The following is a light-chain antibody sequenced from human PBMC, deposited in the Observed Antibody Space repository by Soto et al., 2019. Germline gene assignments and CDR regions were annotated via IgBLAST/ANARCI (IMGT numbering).Light chain of an antibody. V-gene: IGKV3-11*01. J-gene: IGKJ4*01. CDR3: QLRNFWRT. CDR2: ATS. Sequence: IVLTQSPSSLSLSPGERATLSCRASQSVTRFLAWYQQIPGQAPRLLICATSNRAAGIPARFSGSGSGTVFPRISSMLQADYFADYYRQLRNFWRTFGGGTKVDIK. CDR1: QSVTRF.